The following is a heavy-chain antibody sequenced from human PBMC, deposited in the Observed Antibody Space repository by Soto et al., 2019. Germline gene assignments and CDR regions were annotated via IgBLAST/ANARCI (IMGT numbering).Heavy chain of an antibody. CDR3: AKAGVGATTGPAFDI. D-gene: IGHD1-26*01. CDR2: ISGSGGST. Sequence: GGSLRLSCAASGFTFSSYAMSWVRQAPGKGLEWVSAISGSGGSTYYADSVKGRFTISRDNSKNTLYLQMNGLRAEDTAVYYCAKAGVGATTGPAFDIWGQGTMVTVSS. J-gene: IGHJ3*02. CDR1: GFTFSSYA. V-gene: IGHV3-23*01.